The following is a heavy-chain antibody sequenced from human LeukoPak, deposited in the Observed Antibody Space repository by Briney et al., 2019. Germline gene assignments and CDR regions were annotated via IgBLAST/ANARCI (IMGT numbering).Heavy chain of an antibody. J-gene: IGHJ6*03. V-gene: IGHV3-23*01. CDR1: GFTFSSYA. CDR3: AKDRPWGVTTRYYYYYMDV. D-gene: IGHD3-10*01. CDR2: ISGSGGST. Sequence: PGGSLRLSCAASGFTFSSYAMNWVRQAPGKGLECVSTISGSGGSTYYADSVKGRFTISRDNSKNILYLQMDGLRAEDTAVYYCAKDRPWGVTTRYYYYYMDVWGEGTTVTVSS.